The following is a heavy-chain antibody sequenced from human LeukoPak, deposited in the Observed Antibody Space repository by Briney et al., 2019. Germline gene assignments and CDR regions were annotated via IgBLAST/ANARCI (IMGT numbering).Heavy chain of an antibody. CDR2: INHSGST. Sequence: PSETLSLTCAVYGGSFSGYYWSWIRQPPGKGLEWIGEINHSGSTNYNPSLKSRVTISVDTSKNQFSLKLSSVTAADTAVYYCASYDFWSGYTTSEYFQHWGQGTLVTVSS. J-gene: IGHJ1*01. CDR1: GGSFSGYY. V-gene: IGHV4-34*01. CDR3: ASYDFWSGYTTSEYFQH. D-gene: IGHD3-3*01.